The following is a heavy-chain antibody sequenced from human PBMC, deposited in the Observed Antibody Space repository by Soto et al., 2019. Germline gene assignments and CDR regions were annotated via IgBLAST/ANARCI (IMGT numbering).Heavy chain of an antibody. Sequence: ASVKVSCKASGYTFTSYAMHWVRQAPGQRLEWMGWINAGNGNTKYSQKFQGRVTITRDTSASTAYMELSSLRSEDTAVYYCARDWAPGVVVVPAAIPFDYWGQGTLLTVSS. V-gene: IGHV1-3*01. J-gene: IGHJ4*02. CDR3: ARDWAPGVVVVPAAIPFDY. CDR2: INAGNGNT. D-gene: IGHD2-2*01. CDR1: GYTFTSYA.